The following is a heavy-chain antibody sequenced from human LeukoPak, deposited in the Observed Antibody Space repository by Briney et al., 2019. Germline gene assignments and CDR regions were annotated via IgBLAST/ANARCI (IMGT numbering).Heavy chain of an antibody. CDR3: ARQVDCSTTTCYPPDFDC. D-gene: IGHD2-2*01. J-gene: IGHJ4*02. V-gene: IGHV5-10-1*01. Sequence: PGESLKISCDGSGYGFTRYWINWLRQMPGKGLEWMGRIDPSDSYTSYSPSFQGHVTISADRSINTAYLQWSSLKASDSAMYYCARQVDCSTTTCYPPDFDCWGQGTLVTVSS. CDR1: GYGFTRYW. CDR2: IDPSDSYT.